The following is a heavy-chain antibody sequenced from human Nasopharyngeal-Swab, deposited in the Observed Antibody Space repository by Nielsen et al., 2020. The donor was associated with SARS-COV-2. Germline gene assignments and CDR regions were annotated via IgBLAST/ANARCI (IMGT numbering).Heavy chain of an antibody. CDR2: IYYSGST. V-gene: IGHV4-39*07. CDR3: AKTPILTMIVVVIEHWYFDL. Sequence: GSLRLSCTVSGGSISSSSYYWGRIRQPPGKGLEWIGSIYYSGSTYYNLSPKSRVTISVDTSKNQFSLKLSSVTAADTAVYYCAKTPILTMIVVVIEHWYFDLWGRGTLVAVSS. CDR1: GGSISSSSYY. J-gene: IGHJ2*01. D-gene: IGHD3-22*01.